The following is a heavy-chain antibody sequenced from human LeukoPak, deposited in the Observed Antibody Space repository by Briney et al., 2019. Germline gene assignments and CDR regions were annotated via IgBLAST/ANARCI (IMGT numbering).Heavy chain of an antibody. D-gene: IGHD2-2*01. CDR2: IKTDGYTT. V-gene: IGHV3-74*01. Sequence: GGSLRLSCAASGFTFSSYAMSWVRQAPGKGLVWVSRIKTDGYTTTYADSVKGRFTISRDNAKNTLYLQMNSLRAEDTAVYYCARESGYCDSASCYRPEDYWGQGTLVTVSS. CDR3: ARESGYCDSASCYRPEDY. J-gene: IGHJ4*02. CDR1: GFTFSSYA.